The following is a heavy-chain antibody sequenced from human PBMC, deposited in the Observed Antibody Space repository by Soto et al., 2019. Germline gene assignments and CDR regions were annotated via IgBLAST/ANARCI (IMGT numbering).Heavy chain of an antibody. D-gene: IGHD2-2*01. J-gene: IGHJ6*02. CDR1: GGTFSSYA. V-gene: IGHV1-69*13. Sequence: SVKVSCKASGGTFSSYAISWVRQAPGQGLEWMGGIIPIFGTANYAQKFQGRVTITADESTSTAYMELSSLRSEDTAVYYCARAGRVVVVPAAMSHSPTYYYGMDVWGQGTTVTVSS. CDR3: ARAGRVVVVPAAMSHSPTYYYGMDV. CDR2: IIPIFGTA.